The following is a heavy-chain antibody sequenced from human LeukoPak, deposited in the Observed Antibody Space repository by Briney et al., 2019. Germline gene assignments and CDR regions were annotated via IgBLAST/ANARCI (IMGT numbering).Heavy chain of an antibody. D-gene: IGHD5-12*01. CDR3: AREMAVATKILDY. V-gene: IGHV3-74*01. Sequence: GGSLRLSCAASGFTFSSYWMHWVRQAPGKGLVWVSRITSDGSSTSYADSVKGRFTISRDNAKNTLYLQMNSLRAEDTAVYYCAREMAVATKILDYWGQGTLVTVSS. CDR1: GFTFSSYW. CDR2: ITSDGSST. J-gene: IGHJ4*02.